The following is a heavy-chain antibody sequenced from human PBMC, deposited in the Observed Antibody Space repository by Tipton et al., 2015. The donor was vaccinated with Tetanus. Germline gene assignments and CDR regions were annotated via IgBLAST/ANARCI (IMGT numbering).Heavy chain of an antibody. D-gene: IGHD2-15*01. CDR1: GFIFSGYG. CDR3: AREADCSGGSCFSGDLGP. V-gene: IGHV3-33*01. J-gene: IGHJ5*02. CDR2: SWYDGTDK. Sequence: SLRLSCAASGFIFSGYGIHWVRQAPGKGLEWLAVSWYDGTDKYYAESVKGRFTISRDNSKNTLYLQMNSLRAEDTALYYCAREADCSGGSCFSGDLGPRGQGTQVTVPS.